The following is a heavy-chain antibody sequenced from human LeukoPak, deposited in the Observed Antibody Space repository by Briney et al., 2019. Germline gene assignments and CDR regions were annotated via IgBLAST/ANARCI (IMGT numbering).Heavy chain of an antibody. CDR2: IYTSGST. V-gene: IGHV4-61*02. CDR1: GGSISSGSYY. D-gene: IGHD3-10*01. Sequence: NTSQTLSLTCTVSGGSISSGSYYWSWIRQPAGKGLEWIGRIYTSGSTNYNPSLKSRVTISVDTSKNQFSLKLSSVTAADTAVYYCARVEEGYGSGRRENYYYYYMDVWGKGTTVTISS. CDR3: ARVEEGYGSGRRENYYYYYMDV. J-gene: IGHJ6*03.